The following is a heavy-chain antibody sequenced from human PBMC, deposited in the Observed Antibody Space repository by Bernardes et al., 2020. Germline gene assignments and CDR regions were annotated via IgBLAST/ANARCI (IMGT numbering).Heavy chain of an antibody. J-gene: IGHJ4*02. Sequence: ASVKVSCMASGYTFTSYGISWVRQAPGQGLEWMGWISAYNGNTNYAQKLQGRVTMTTDTATSTAYMELRSLRSDDTAVYYCARKGLGPTPFDYWGQGTLVTVSS. V-gene: IGHV1-18*01. D-gene: IGHD2-15*01. CDR2: ISAYNGNT. CDR1: GYTFTSYG. CDR3: ARKGLGPTPFDY.